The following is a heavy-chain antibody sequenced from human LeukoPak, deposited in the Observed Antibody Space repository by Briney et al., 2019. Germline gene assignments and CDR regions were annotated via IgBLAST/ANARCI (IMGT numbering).Heavy chain of an antibody. CDR2: IYTSGST. D-gene: IGHD1-26*01. J-gene: IGHJ3*02. Sequence: SETLSLTCTVSGGSISSYYWSWIRQPAGKGLEWIGRIYTSGSTNCNPSLKRRVTMSVDTSKNQFSLKLSSVTAADTAVYYRARETRGATGAFDIWGQGTMVTVSS. V-gene: IGHV4-4*07. CDR1: GGSISSYY. CDR3: ARETRGATGAFDI.